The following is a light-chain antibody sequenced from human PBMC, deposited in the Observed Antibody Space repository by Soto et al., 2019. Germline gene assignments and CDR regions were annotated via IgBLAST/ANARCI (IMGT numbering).Light chain of an antibody. J-gene: IGLJ1*01. CDR1: SSNIGAGFD. CDR2: GNT. V-gene: IGLV1-40*01. CDR3: QSYDSGVTGSV. Sequence: QSVLTQPPSVSGAPGQTVTISCTGSSSNIGAGFDVHWYQQVPGTAPKLVLYGNTARPSGVPDRFSGSRSGSSGSLAITGLQPEDEADYYCQSYDSGVTGSVFGTGTKVTVL.